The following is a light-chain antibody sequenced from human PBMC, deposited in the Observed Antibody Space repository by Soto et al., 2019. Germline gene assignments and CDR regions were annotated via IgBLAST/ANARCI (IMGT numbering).Light chain of an antibody. J-gene: IGLJ1*01. CDR1: SSDVGGYNY. V-gene: IGLV2-8*01. CDR2: EVT. Sequence: SALTQPPSASGSPGQSVTISCTGTSSDVGGYNYVSWYQQHPGKAPKLVIYEVTKRPSGVPDRFSGSKSGNTASLTVSGLQAEDEADYYCSSFTGASTIFGTGTKATVL. CDR3: SSFTGASTI.